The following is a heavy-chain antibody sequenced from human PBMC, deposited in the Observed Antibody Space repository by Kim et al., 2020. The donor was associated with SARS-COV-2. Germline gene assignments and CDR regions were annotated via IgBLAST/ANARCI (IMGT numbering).Heavy chain of an antibody. CDR1: GFTFSSYS. V-gene: IGHV3-48*02. CDR3: VRVYGDPTADAFDI. D-gene: IGHD4-17*01. CDR2: ISSSSSTI. J-gene: IGHJ3*02. Sequence: GGSLRLSCAASGFTFSSYSMNWVRQAPGKGLEWVSYISSSSSTIYYADSVKGRFTISRDNAKNSLYLQMNSLRDEDTAVYYCVRVYGDPTADAFDIWGQGTMVTVSS.